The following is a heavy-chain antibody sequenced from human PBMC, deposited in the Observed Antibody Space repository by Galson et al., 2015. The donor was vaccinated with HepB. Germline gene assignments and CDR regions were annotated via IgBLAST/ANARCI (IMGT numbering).Heavy chain of an antibody. V-gene: IGHV3-74*01. CDR1: GFTFSSYW. J-gene: IGHJ4*02. CDR3: ARGDDWL. CDR2: INSGGST. Sequence: SLRLSCAASGFTFSSYWMHWVRQAPGKGLVWVSRINSGGSTYYADSVKGRFTISRDNSKNTLYLQMNSLRAGDTAVYYCARGDDWLWGQGTLVTVSS. D-gene: IGHD3-9*01.